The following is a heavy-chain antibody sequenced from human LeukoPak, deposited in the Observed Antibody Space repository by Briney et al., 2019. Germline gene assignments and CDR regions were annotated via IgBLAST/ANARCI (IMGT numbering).Heavy chain of an antibody. Sequence: GGSLRLFCAASGFTFSSYAMIWVRQAPGKGLEWLSGVRSSGGSKYYAGSVNGRCTISRDNSKNTLYLQMTSLRAEYMAVYYCAKEASSGSLDYWGQGTLVTVSS. CDR2: VRSSGGSK. J-gene: IGHJ4*02. CDR3: AKEASSGSLDY. D-gene: IGHD3-22*01. CDR1: GFTFSSYA. V-gene: IGHV3-23*01.